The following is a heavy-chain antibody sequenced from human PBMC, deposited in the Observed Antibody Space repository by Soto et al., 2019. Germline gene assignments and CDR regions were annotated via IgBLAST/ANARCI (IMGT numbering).Heavy chain of an antibody. J-gene: IGHJ4*02. CDR1: GFTFSSYD. Sequence: EVQLVESGGGLVQPGGSLRLSCAASGFTFSSYDMHWVRQATGKGLEWVSAIGTAGDTYYPGSVKGRFTISRENAKNSLYLQMNSLRAGDTAVYYCARVKDSSGYYDYWGQGTLVTVSS. CDR2: IGTAGDT. CDR3: ARVKDSSGYYDY. V-gene: IGHV3-13*01. D-gene: IGHD3-22*01.